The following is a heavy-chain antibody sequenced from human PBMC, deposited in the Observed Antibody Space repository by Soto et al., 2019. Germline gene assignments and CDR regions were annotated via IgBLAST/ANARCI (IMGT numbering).Heavy chain of an antibody. J-gene: IGHJ5*02. CDR3: ASGADTNGFDP. CDR2: INXSGST. Sequence: PRPPGNGLEWIGEINXSGSTNXXPSLKSRVTISVATSKSQFSLKLSFVTTADTAVYYCASGADTNGFDPLVQGTPVTVSS. V-gene: IGHV4-34*01.